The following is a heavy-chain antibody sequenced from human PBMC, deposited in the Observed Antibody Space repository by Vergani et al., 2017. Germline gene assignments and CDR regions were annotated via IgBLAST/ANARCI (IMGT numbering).Heavy chain of an antibody. D-gene: IGHD6-19*01. V-gene: IGHV1-2*02. CDR3: ARAPREQWLGFDP. J-gene: IGHJ5*02. CDR2: INPNSGGT. Sequence: VQLEQSGAAVKKPGESLEISCKGSGYTFTGYYMHWVRQAPGQGLEWMGWINPNSGGTNYAQKFQGRVTMTRDTSISTAYMELSRLRSDDTAVYYCARAPREQWLGFDPWGQGTLVTVSS. CDR1: GYTFTGYY.